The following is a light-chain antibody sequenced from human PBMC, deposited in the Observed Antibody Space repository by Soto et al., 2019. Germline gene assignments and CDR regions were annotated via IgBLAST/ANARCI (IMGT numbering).Light chain of an antibody. Sequence: QSVLTQPASLSGSPGQSITISCTGTSSDIGAYDYVSWFQQHPGNAPKLMISEVNNRPSGVSNRFSGSKSGNTAYLTISGLQAEDEADYYCLSYDKSLSGYVFGAGTKVTVL. J-gene: IGLJ1*01. CDR1: SSDIGAYDY. CDR2: EVN. V-gene: IGLV2-14*01. CDR3: LSYDKSLSGYV.